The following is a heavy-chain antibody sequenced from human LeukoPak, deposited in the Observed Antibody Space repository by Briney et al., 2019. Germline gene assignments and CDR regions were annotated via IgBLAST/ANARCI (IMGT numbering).Heavy chain of an antibody. V-gene: IGHV3-30*02. CDR3: ARELWYYDILTGPPKDNDAFDI. D-gene: IGHD3-9*01. Sequence: PGGSLRLSCAASGFTFSSYGMHWVRQSPGKGLEWVAFIRSDGSNKYYADSVKGRFTISRDNAKNSLYLQMNSLRAEDTAVYYCARELWYYDILTGPPKDNDAFDIWGQGTMVTVSS. J-gene: IGHJ3*02. CDR1: GFTFSSYG. CDR2: IRSDGSNK.